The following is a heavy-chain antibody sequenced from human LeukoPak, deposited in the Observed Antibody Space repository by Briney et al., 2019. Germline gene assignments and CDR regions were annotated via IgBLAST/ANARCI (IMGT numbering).Heavy chain of an antibody. J-gene: IGHJ4*02. D-gene: IGHD3-9*01. Sequence: PGGSLRLSCAASGFTFSSYGTHWVRQAPGKGLEWVAFIEYDGRNKYYADSVKGRFTISRDNSKNTLYLQMNSLRAEDTAVYYCAKDAPGIYDVLTGYYLDYWGQGTLVTVSS. CDR2: IEYDGRNK. CDR3: AKDAPGIYDVLTGYYLDY. CDR1: GFTFSSYG. V-gene: IGHV3-30*02.